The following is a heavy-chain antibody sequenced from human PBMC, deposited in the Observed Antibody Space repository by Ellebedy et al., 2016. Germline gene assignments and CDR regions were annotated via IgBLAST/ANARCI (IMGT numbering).Heavy chain of an antibody. CDR3: SVPFTLATPVDH. D-gene: IGHD2-2*01. V-gene: IGHV4-39*02. CDR2: INFSGRT. CDR1: ATSIGSSPYY. Sequence: SETLSLXCTVSATSIGSSPYYWAWIRQPPGKGLEWIASINFSGRTYYNPSLKSRVTISVDTSKNHFSLKVNSVTAADTAVYYCSVPFTLATPVDHWGQGTLVTVSS. J-gene: IGHJ4*02.